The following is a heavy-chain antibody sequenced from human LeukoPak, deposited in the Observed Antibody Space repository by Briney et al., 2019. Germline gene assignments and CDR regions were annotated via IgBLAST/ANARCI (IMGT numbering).Heavy chain of an antibody. CDR1: GGTFSSYA. CDR3: ARSVYGSGSSYFDY. Sequence: SVKVSCKASGGTFSSYAISWVRQPPGQGLEWMGRIIPIFGIANYAQKFQGRVTITADKSTSTAYMELSSLRSEDTAVYYCARSVYGSGSSYFDYWGQGTLVTVSS. CDR2: IIPIFGIA. J-gene: IGHJ4*02. V-gene: IGHV1-69*04. D-gene: IGHD3-10*01.